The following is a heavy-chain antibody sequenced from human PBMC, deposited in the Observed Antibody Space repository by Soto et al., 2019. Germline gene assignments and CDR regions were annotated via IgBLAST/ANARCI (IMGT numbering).Heavy chain of an antibody. CDR3: ARGGYYDTVWGTLSHYGLDV. V-gene: IGHV1-18*01. J-gene: IGHJ6*02. CDR1: GYTFIRYG. Sequence: QVQLVQSASEVMKPGASVKVSWKASGYTFIRYGITWVRQAPGQRLEWMGWISPYNDQTIYAQKLQGRVTMTADTSTRTVYTQLRSLKSDDPAVYYCARGGYYDTVWGTLSHYGLDVWGQGTSFTVSS. D-gene: IGHD3-16*01. CDR2: ISPYNDQT.